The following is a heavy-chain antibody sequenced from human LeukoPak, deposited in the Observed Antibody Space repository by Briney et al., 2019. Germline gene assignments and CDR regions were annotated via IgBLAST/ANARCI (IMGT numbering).Heavy chain of an antibody. Sequence: GGSLRLSCAASGFTFSSYAMHWVRQAPGKGLEWVVVISYDGSNKYYADSVKGRFTISRDNSKNTLYLQMNSLRAEDTAVYYCARDFIDCSSTSCYEERYYYYMDVWGKGTTVTVSS. J-gene: IGHJ6*03. V-gene: IGHV3-30*01. D-gene: IGHD2-2*01. CDR1: GFTFSSYA. CDR3: ARDFIDCSSTSCYEERYYYYMDV. CDR2: ISYDGSNK.